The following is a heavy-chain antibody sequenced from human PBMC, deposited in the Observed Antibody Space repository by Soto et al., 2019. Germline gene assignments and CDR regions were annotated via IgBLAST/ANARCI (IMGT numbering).Heavy chain of an antibody. V-gene: IGHV3-30-3*01. Sequence: GGSLRLSCAASGFTFSSYAMHWFRQAPGKGLEWVAVISYDGSNKYCADSVKGRFTISRDNSKNTLYVQMNSLRAEDMAVYYCARGYDFWSGYYYPYGMDVWGQGTTVTVSS. D-gene: IGHD3-3*01. CDR2: ISYDGSNK. CDR1: GFTFSSYA. J-gene: IGHJ6*02. CDR3: ARGYDFWSGYYYPYGMDV.